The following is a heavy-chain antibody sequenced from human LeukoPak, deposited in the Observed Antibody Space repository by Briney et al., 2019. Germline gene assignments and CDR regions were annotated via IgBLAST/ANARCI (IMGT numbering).Heavy chain of an antibody. CDR3: ARGYQLLFYYGFDP. J-gene: IGHJ5*02. CDR2: INPNSGGT. Sequence: ASVKVSCKASGYTFTGYYMHWVRQAPGQGLEWMGWINPNSGGTNYAQKFQGRVTMTRDTSISTAYMELSRLRSDDTAVYYCARGYQLLFYYGFDPWGQGTLVTVSS. CDR1: GYTFTGYY. D-gene: IGHD2-2*01. V-gene: IGHV1-2*02.